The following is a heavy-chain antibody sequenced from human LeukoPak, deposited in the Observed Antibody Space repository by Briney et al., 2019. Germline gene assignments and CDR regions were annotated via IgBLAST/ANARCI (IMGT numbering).Heavy chain of an antibody. V-gene: IGHV3-11*06. CDR3: ARQGLYDSSDFWTFQH. J-gene: IGHJ1*01. Sequence: GGSLRLSCAASGFIFSDYYMSWIRQTPEEGLEWLSYISSSSDYKNYADSLKGRFTISRDNAKNSVYLQMNSLRAEDTAVYYCARQGLYDSSDFWTFQHWGQGTLVTVSS. D-gene: IGHD3/OR15-3a*01. CDR2: ISSSSDYK. CDR1: GFIFSDYY.